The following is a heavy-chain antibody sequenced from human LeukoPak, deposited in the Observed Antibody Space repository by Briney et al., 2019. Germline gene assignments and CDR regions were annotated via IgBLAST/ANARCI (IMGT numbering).Heavy chain of an antibody. Sequence: SETLSLTRAVYGGSFSGYYWSGIRHPPGKGLEWIGEINHSGSTNHNPSLKSRVTISVDTSKNQFSLKLSSVTAADTAVYYCARDQPTFDYWGQGTLVTVSS. V-gene: IGHV4-34*01. CDR1: GGSFSGYY. CDR3: ARDQPTFDY. J-gene: IGHJ4*02. CDR2: INHSGST.